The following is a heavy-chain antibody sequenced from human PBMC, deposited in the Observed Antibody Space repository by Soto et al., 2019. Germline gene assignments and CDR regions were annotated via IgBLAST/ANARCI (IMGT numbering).Heavy chain of an antibody. J-gene: IGHJ6*02. Sequence: GGSLRLSCAASGFPFSEYGMTWVRQAPGRGLEWVSAMTGRGGSIHYAESVRGRFIISRDNSKNTLYLQMDRLRAGDTAVYYCAKGVMYSTKGLDVWGPVTTVTVSS. CDR3: AKGVMYSTKGLDV. D-gene: IGHD2-15*01. CDR2: MTGRGGSI. CDR1: GFPFSEYG. V-gene: IGHV3-23*01.